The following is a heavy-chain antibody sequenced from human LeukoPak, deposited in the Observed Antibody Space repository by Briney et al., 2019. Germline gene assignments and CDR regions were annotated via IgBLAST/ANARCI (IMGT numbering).Heavy chain of an antibody. CDR3: ARIGAYDFWSGYWQNAFDI. V-gene: IGHV1-2*02. CDR1: GYTFTGYY. D-gene: IGHD3-3*01. CDR2: INPNSGGT. Sequence: GASVKVSCKASGYTFTGYYMHWVRQAPGQGLEWMGWINPNSGGTNYAQKFQGRVTMTRDTSISTAYMELSRLRSDDTAVYYCARIGAYDFWSGYWQNAFDIWGQGTMVTVSS. J-gene: IGHJ3*02.